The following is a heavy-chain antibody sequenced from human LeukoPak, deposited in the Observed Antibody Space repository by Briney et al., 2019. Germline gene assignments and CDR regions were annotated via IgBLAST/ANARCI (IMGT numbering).Heavy chain of an antibody. CDR2: ISGSGDST. D-gene: IGHD6-19*01. V-gene: IGHV3-23*01. CDR3: AREPSSGGY. J-gene: IGHJ4*02. CDR1: GFTFSSYA. Sequence: GGSLRLSCAASGFTFSSYAMSWVRQAPGKGLEWVSAISGSGDSTYYADSVKGRFTISRDNAKNSLYLQMNSLRAEDTAVYYCAREPSSGGYWGQGTLVTVSS.